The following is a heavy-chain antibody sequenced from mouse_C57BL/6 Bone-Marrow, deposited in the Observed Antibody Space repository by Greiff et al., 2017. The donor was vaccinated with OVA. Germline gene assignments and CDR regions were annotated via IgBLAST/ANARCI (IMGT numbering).Heavy chain of an antibody. V-gene: IGHV5-4*01. CDR3: ARDHYYGSSRHFDY. CDR2: ISDGGSYT. CDR1: GFTFSSYA. J-gene: IGHJ2*01. D-gene: IGHD1-1*01. Sequence: EVQRVESGGGLVKPGGSLKLSCAASGFTFSSYAMSWVRQTPEKRLEWVATISDGGSYTYYPDNVKGRFTISRDNAKNNLYLQMSHLKSEDTAMYYCARDHYYGSSRHFDYWGQGTTLTVSS.